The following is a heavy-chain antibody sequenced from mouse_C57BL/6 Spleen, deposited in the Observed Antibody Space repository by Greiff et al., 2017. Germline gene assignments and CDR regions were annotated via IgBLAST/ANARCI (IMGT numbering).Heavy chain of an antibody. V-gene: IGHV1-78*01. CDR2: IYPRDGST. J-gene: IGHJ4*01. Sequence: VKLMESDAELVKPGASVKISCKVSGYTFTDHTIHWMKQRPEQGLEWIGYIYPRDGSTKYNEKFKGKATLTADKSSSTAYMQLNSLTSEDSAVYFCARDYSNYPYAMDYWGQGTSVTVSS. D-gene: IGHD2-5*01. CDR1: GYTFTDHT. CDR3: ARDYSNYPYAMDY.